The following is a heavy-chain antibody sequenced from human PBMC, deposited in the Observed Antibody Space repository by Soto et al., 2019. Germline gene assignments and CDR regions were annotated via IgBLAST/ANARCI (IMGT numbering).Heavy chain of an antibody. CDR3: ATGSEVDY. D-gene: IGHD6-25*01. CDR2: INHSGST. Sequence: LSLTCAVYGGSFSGYYWSWIRQPPGKGLEWIGEINHSGSTNYNPSLRSRVTISVDTSKNQFSLKLSSVTAADTAVYYCATGSEVDYWGQGTLVTVSS. CDR1: GGSFSGYY. V-gene: IGHV4-34*01. J-gene: IGHJ4*02.